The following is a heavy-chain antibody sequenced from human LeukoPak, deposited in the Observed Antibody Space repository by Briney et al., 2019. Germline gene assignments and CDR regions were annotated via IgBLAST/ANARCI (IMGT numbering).Heavy chain of an antibody. CDR2: ISGSAGST. CDR1: GFTFSSYA. J-gene: IGHJ4*02. V-gene: IGHV3-23*01. Sequence: GGSLRLSCAASGFTFSSYAMSWVRQAPGKGLEWVSAISGSAGSTYYADSVRGRFTISRDNSKNTLYLQMNSLRAEDTAVYYCAKARGAAAVYFGYWGQGTLVTVSS. CDR3: AKARGAAAVYFGY. D-gene: IGHD6-13*01.